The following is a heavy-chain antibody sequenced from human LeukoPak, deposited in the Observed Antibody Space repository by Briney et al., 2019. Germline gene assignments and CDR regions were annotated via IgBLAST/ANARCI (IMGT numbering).Heavy chain of an antibody. V-gene: IGHV4-59*08. CDR3: ARHSPSYYCYGLDV. CDR1: NGSIRNNY. CDR2: IYYGGST. J-gene: IGHJ6*02. D-gene: IGHD3-22*01. Sequence: SETLSLTCTVSNGSIRNNYWSWIRQSPGKGLEWIGYIYYGGSTNFNPSLKSRVTISVDTSKNHFSLNLTSVTAADTAVYYCARHSPSYYCYGLDVWGQGTTVTVSS.